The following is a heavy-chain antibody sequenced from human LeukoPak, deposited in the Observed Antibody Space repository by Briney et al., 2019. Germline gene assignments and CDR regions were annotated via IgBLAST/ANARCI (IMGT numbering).Heavy chain of an antibody. CDR1: GFTFSSYA. V-gene: IGHV3-53*01. J-gene: IGHJ4*02. CDR3: AREEGGLVPAAILDC. CDR2: IYNDGST. Sequence: GGSLRLSCAASGFTFSSYAMHWVRQAPGKGLEWVSIIYNDGSTFYADSVKGRFTISRDNAKNSLYLQMNSLRAEDTAVYYCAREEGGLVPAAILDCWGQGTLVIVSS. D-gene: IGHD2-2*02.